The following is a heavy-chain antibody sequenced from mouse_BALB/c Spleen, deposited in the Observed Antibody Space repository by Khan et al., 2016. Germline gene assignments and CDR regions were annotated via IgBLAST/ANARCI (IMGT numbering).Heavy chain of an antibody. CDR1: GFNIKDTY. J-gene: IGHJ4*01. Sequence: VQLQQSGAELVKPGASVKLSCTASGFNIKDTYMHWVKQRPEQGLEWIGRIDPANDNTKYDPKFQGKATITADTSSNTAYLQLSSLTSEDPAVYYWASTSNGYDGALDYWGQGTSVPVSS. D-gene: IGHD2-2*01. CDR3: ASTSNGYDGALDY. V-gene: IGHV14-3*02. CDR2: IDPANDNT.